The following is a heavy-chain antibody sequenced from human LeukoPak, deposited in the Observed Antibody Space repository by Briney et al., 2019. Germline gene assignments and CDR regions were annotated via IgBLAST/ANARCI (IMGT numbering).Heavy chain of an antibody. V-gene: IGHV1-18*04. CDR1: GYTFTSYG. D-gene: IGHD2-2*01. J-gene: IGHJ4*02. CDR2: ISAYNGNT. Sequence: ASVKVSCKASGYTFTSYGLTWVRQAPGQGLEWMGWISAYNGNTNYAQNLQDRVTMTTDTSTSTAYMGLRGLRSDDTAVYYCARDMGYCSSTSCSKSHYWGQGTLVTVSS. CDR3: ARDMGYCSSTSCSKSHY.